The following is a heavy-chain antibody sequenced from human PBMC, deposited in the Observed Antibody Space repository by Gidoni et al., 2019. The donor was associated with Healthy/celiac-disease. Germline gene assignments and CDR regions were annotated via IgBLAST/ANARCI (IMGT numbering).Heavy chain of an antibody. CDR2: INHSGST. CDR3: ARVRDFWSGYYTRVNAFDI. J-gene: IGHJ3*02. V-gene: IGHV4-34*01. D-gene: IGHD3-3*01. Sequence: QVQLQQWGAGLFKPSATLSLTCAVYGGSFSGYYWSWIRQPPGKGLEWIGEINHSGSTNYNPSLKSRVTISVDTSKNQFSLKLSSVTAADTAVYYCARVRDFWSGYYTRVNAFDIWGQGTMVTVSS. CDR1: GGSFSGYY.